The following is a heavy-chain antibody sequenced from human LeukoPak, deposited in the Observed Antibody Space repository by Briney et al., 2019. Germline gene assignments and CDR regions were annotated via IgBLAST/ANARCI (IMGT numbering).Heavy chain of an antibody. CDR1: GFTFSSYG. D-gene: IGHD3-10*01. J-gene: IGHJ6*03. CDR2: MRYDGSNR. CDR3: ARDSGSYYYYYMDV. Sequence: SGGSLRLSCAASGFTFSSYGMHWVRQAPGKGLEWVAFMRYDGSNRNYADSVKGRFTISRDNAKNSLYLQMNSLRAEDTAVYYCARDSGSYYYYYMDVWGKGTTVTVSS. V-gene: IGHV3-30*02.